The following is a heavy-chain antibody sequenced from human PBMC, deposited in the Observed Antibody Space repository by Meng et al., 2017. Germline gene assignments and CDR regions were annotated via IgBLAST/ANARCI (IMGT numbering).Heavy chain of an antibody. D-gene: IGHD6-19*01. V-gene: IGHV4-34*01. CDR1: GGSFIGYY. Sequence: SETLSLTFAVYGGSFIGYYWSWIRQPPGKGLEWIREINHSGSTNYMPSLKSRVTISVDTSKNQFSLKLSSVTAAGTAVYYCARGIAVAGISLNTYYYYYGMDVWGQGTTVTVSS. J-gene: IGHJ6*02. CDR3: ARGIAVAGISLNTYYYYYGMDV. CDR2: INHSGST.